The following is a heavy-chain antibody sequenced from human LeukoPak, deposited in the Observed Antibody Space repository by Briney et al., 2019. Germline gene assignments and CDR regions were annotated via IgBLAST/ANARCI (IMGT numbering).Heavy chain of an antibody. J-gene: IGHJ5*01. CDR2: ITSSGEAT. Sequence: PGGSLRLSCAASGFTFSSYTVSWVRQGTGKGLEWVSSITSSGEATYYADSVRGRFTISRDNSRYTLYLQMNSLTAEDTAVYYCAKDRPNYYQSNGHYYRRDGDSWGQGTLVTVSS. CDR3: AKDRPNYYQSNGHYYRRDGDS. V-gene: IGHV3-23*01. D-gene: IGHD3-22*01. CDR1: GFTFSSYT.